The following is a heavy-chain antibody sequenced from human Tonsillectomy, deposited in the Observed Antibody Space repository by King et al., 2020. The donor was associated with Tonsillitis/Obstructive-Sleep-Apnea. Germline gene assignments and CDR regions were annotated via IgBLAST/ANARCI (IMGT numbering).Heavy chain of an antibody. CDR3: AREGDGVKAFDV. V-gene: IGHV4-59*01. Sequence: VQLQESGPGLVKPSETLSLTCTVPGGSISAYYWSWIRQPPGKGLGCIGYILHTGSTNYNPSLKSRITISVDTSKNQFSLSLRSVTAADTAVYYCAREGDGVKAFDVWGQGTMVTVSS. J-gene: IGHJ3*01. CDR1: GGSISAYY. D-gene: IGHD3-16*01. CDR2: ILHTGST.